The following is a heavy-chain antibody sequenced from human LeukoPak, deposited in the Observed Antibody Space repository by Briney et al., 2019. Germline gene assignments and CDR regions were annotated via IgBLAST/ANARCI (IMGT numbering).Heavy chain of an antibody. CDR1: GGSGGSFSNHG. V-gene: IGHV1-69*13. CDR2: IIPIFGSA. Sequence: SVKVSCKASGGSGGSFSNHGINWVRQAPGHGLEWMGSIIPIFGSANYAQKFQGRVSISADESTSTAYMELNSLRPDDTAVYYCARAEKPNWGNYYYYCMDVWGKGTTVTVSS. D-gene: IGHD7-27*01. J-gene: IGHJ6*03. CDR3: ARAEKPNWGNYYYYCMDV.